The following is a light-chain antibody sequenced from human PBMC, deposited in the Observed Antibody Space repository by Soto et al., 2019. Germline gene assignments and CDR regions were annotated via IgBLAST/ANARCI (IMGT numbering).Light chain of an antibody. J-gene: IGKJ1*01. CDR1: QSISTW. CDR2: DVS. V-gene: IGKV1-5*01. Sequence: DIQMTQSPSTLSASVGDIVTITCRASQSISTWLAWYQQKPGKAPTLLIYDVSRLESGVPSRFSGSGSGTEFTLTISSLQPDDFATYYCLQDYNYPWTFGQGTKVDIK. CDR3: LQDYNYPWT.